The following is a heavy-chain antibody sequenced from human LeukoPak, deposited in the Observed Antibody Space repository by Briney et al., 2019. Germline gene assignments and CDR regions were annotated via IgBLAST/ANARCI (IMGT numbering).Heavy chain of an antibody. CDR2: INHSGST. D-gene: IGHD3-22*01. CDR3: ARSATSYYDSSCYYYWFGP. CDR1: GGSFSGYY. V-gene: IGHV4-34*01. J-gene: IGHJ5*02. Sequence: SETLSLTCAVYGGSFSGYYWSWIRQPPGKGLEWIGEINHSGSTNYNPSLKSRVTISVDTTKNQFSLKLSSVTAADTAVYYCARSATSYYDSSCYYYWFGPLGQGTPVPVSS.